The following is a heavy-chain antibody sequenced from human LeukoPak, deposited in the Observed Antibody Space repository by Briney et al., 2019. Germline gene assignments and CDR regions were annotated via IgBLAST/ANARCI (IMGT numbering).Heavy chain of an antibody. J-gene: IGHJ4*02. V-gene: IGHV4-34*01. D-gene: IGHD2-2*02. CDR2: INHSGST. CDR3: DSGYRTDY. CDR1: GGSFSGYY. Sequence: PSETLSLTCAVYGGSFSGYYWSWIRQPPGKGLEWMGGINHSGSTNYNPSLKSGVTISVDTSKNQFSLKLSSVTAADTAVYHCDSGYRTDYWGQGTLVTVSS.